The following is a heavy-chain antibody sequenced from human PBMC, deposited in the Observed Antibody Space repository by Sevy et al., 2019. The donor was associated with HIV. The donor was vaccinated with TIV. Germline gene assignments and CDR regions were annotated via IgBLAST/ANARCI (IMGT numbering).Heavy chain of an antibody. CDR2: ISYDGNNK. D-gene: IGHD3-3*01. V-gene: IGHV3-30-3*01. CDR1: GFTITGKA. J-gene: IGHJ6*02. Sequence: GGSLRLSCAASGFTITGKAVHWVRQAPGKGLEWVAVISYDGNNKNYADSVKGRFNISRDKSKNVVYLELNSLRAEDTAVYYCTREYSDGDEYDFLSGYYHSYYYGMDVWGQGTTVTVSS. CDR3: TREYSDGDEYDFLSGYYHSYYYGMDV.